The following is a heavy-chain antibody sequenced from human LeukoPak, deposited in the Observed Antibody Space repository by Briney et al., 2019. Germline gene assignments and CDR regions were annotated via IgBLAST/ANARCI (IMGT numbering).Heavy chain of an antibody. J-gene: IGHJ5*02. Sequence: GGSLILSRAVFGFSYSRHWMIWVAEPQGKGVERVANIMDDRNEKYYADSVKCRFIISRDNARSSLHLQMSSVRVEDTAVYYCARDGPGYKDLDLWGQGTLVTVPS. V-gene: IGHV3-7*04. CDR3: ARDGPGYKDLDL. CDR1: GFSYSRHW. CDR2: IMDDRNEK. D-gene: IGHD2-15*01.